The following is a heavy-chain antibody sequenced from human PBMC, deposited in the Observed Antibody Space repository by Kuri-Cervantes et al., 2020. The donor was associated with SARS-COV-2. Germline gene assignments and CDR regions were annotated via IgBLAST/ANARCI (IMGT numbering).Heavy chain of an antibody. D-gene: IGHD5-18*01. CDR3: ARDHVDTAMVFDY. CDR1: GGTFSSYA. V-gene: IGHV1-69*04. J-gene: IGHJ4*02. Sequence: SVKVSCKDSGGTFSSYAISWVRQAPGQGLEWMGRIIPILGIANYAQKFQGRVTITADKSTSTAYMELSSLRSEDTAVYYCARDHVDTAMVFDYWGQGTLVTVSS. CDR2: IIPILGIA.